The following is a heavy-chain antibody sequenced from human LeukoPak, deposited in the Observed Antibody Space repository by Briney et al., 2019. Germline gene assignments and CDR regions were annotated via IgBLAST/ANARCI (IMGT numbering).Heavy chain of an antibody. CDR2: ISWNSGSI. J-gene: IGHJ5*02. Sequence: GGSLRLSCAAPGFTFDDYAVHWVRQAPGKGLEWVSGISWNSGSIGYADSVKGRFTISRDNAKNSLYLQMNSLRAEDTALYYCAKAQQLASWFDPWGQGTLVTVSS. CDR3: AKAQQLASWFDP. V-gene: IGHV3-9*01. D-gene: IGHD6-6*01. CDR1: GFTFDDYA.